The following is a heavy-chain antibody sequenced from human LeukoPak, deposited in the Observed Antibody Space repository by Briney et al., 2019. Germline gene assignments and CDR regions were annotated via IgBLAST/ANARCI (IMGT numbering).Heavy chain of an antibody. CDR1: GFTFDDYA. J-gene: IGHJ4*02. CDR2: ISWNSGSI. D-gene: IGHD6-13*01. V-gene: IGHV3-9*01. Sequence: GGSLRLSCAASGFTFDDYAMHWVRQAPGKGLEWVSGISWNSGSIGYADSVKGRFTISRDNAKNSLYLQMNSLRAEDTAVYYCARDLMGIAYRGAFYYWGQGTLVTVSS. CDR3: ARDLMGIAYRGAFYY.